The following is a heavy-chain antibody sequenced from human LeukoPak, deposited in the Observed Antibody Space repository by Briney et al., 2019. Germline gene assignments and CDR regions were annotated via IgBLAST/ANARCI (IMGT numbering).Heavy chain of an antibody. D-gene: IGHD6-13*01. Sequence: TSETLSLTCTVSGGSITNYYWNWIRQPPGKGLEWIGYIYYSGSTKNNPSLKSRVTISLDTSKNQFSLKLSPVTAADTAVYYCARSRSSSWTNWFDPWGQGTLVTVSS. J-gene: IGHJ5*02. V-gene: IGHV4-59*08. CDR2: IYYSGST. CDR1: GGSITNYY. CDR3: ARSRSSSWTNWFDP.